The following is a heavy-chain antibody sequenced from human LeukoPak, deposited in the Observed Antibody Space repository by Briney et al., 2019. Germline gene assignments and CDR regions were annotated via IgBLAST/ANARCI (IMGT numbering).Heavy chain of an antibody. J-gene: IGHJ4*02. CDR3: ARDKITGASTNDY. CDR1: GFSFTNYW. CDR2: INQDGSER. D-gene: IGHD1-14*01. V-gene: IGHV3-7*01. Sequence: TGGSLRLSCAASGFSFTNYWMSWVRRAPGMGLEWVAIINQDGSERYYVDSVKGRFTVSRDRAKNSLYLQMNSLRVEDTAVYYCARDKITGASTNDYWGQGTLVTVSS.